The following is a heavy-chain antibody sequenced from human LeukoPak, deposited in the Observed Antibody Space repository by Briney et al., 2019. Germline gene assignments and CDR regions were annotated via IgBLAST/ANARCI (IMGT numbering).Heavy chain of an antibody. CDR1: GFTFNSYA. D-gene: IGHD6-13*01. J-gene: IGHJ4*02. CDR3: AKGSSSYGYFDY. V-gene: IGHV3-23*01. Sequence: GGSLRLSCAASGFTFNSYAMSWVRQAPGKGLEWVSSISGSGGSTYYADSVKGRFTISRDNSKNTLYLQMNSLRAEDTAVYYCAKGSSSYGYFDYWGQGTLVTVPS. CDR2: ISGSGGST.